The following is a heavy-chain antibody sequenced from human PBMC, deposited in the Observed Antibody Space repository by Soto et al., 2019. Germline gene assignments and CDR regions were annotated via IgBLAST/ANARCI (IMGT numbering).Heavy chain of an antibody. Sequence: ASVKVSCKASGYTFTSYWIGWVRQMPGKGLEWMGNIYPGVSDTRYSPSFQGQVTISADKSISTAYLPWSSLKASDTAMNYCASQDSSIHWGQGTLVTVSS. CDR2: IYPGVSDT. V-gene: IGHV5-51*01. CDR3: ASQDSSIH. CDR1: GYTFTSYW. J-gene: IGHJ4*02.